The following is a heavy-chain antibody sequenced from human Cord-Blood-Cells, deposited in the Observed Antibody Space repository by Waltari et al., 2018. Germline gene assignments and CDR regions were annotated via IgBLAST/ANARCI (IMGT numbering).Heavy chain of an antibody. J-gene: IGHJ6*03. CDR3: ARVLGDYSNYYYYYYMDV. CDR1: GGSISSYY. V-gene: IGHV4-4*07. CDR2: IYTRGST. Sequence: QVQLQESGPGLVKPSETLSLTCTVSGGSISSYYWSWIRQPAGKGLEWIGRIYTRGSTNYNPSLKSRVTMSVDTSKNQFSLKLSSVTAADTAVYYCARVLGDYSNYYYYYYMDVWGKGTTVTVSS. D-gene: IGHD4-4*01.